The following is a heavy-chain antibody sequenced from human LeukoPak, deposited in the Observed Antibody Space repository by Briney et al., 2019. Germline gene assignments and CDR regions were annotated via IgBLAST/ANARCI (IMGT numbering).Heavy chain of an antibody. V-gene: IGHV3-30*02. CDR3: ATSEGGYCSGGSCYSDYFHY. D-gene: IGHD2-15*01. CDR2: IWHDGSNK. Sequence: GGSLRLSCAASGFTFSSYGMHWVRQAPGKGLEWVAFIWHDGSNKYYVDSAKGRFTISRDNSKSTVYLQMNSLRAEDTAVYYCATSEGGYCSGGSCYSDYFHYWGQETLVTVSS. CDR1: GFTFSSYG. J-gene: IGHJ4*02.